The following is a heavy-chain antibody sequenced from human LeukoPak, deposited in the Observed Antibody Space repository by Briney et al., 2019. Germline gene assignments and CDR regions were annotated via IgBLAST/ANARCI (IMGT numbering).Heavy chain of an antibody. J-gene: IGHJ4*02. Sequence: GGSLRLSCVASGFSFSSYTMHWVRQAPGKGLEWVAVMSYDGSHKYHADSVKGRFTISRDNSKNTVYLQVNSLKTEDTAVYYCTTGGYGGQFDYWGQGTLVTVSS. D-gene: IGHD5-12*01. V-gene: IGHV3-30*04. CDR1: GFSFSSYT. CDR2: MSYDGSHK. CDR3: TTGGYGGQFDY.